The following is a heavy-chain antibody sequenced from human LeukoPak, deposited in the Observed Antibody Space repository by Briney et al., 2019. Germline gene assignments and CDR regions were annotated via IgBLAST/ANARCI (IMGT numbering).Heavy chain of an antibody. CDR1: GGSFSGQY. D-gene: IGHD3-10*01. CDR2: INHSGST. CDR3: ARTRYGSGSLDS. J-gene: IGHJ4*02. V-gene: IGHV4-34*01. Sequence: SETLSLTCAGYGGSFSGQYWTWIRQPPGMGLEWIGEINHSGSTTYNPSLNTRVTISVDTSKNQISLKLSSVTAADTAVYYCARTRYGSGSLDSWGQGTLVTVSS.